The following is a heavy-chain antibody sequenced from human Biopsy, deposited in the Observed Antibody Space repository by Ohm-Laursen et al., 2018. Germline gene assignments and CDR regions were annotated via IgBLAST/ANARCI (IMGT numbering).Heavy chain of an antibody. CDR3: ARTPILIVSAGLVYRHRRHLQGMDV. Sequence: PTQTLTLTCSFSGFSLSARGMCVSWIRQAPGKALEWLARVDWVDYKVSSASLQTKLSISKDTSNDQVVLTVNNVDPADTATYYCARTPILIVSAGLVYRHRRHLQGMDVWGQGIAVTVS. CDR1: GFSLSARGMC. J-gene: IGHJ6*02. D-gene: IGHD6-13*01. V-gene: IGHV2-70*16. CDR2: VDWVDYK.